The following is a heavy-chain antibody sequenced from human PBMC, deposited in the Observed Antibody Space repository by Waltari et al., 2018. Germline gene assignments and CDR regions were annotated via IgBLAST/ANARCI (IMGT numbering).Heavy chain of an antibody. CDR2: VSAYNGNT. Sequence: QVQLVQSGAEVKKPGASVKVSCKASGYTFTSYGISWVRQAPGQGLEWMGWVSAYNGNTNDAQKRQGRVTRTTDTSTSTAYMELRSLRSDDTAVYYCARTSTNYDFWSAPLNWFDPWGQGTLVTVSS. CDR3: ARTSTNYDFWSAPLNWFDP. CDR1: GYTFTSYG. V-gene: IGHV1-18*01. J-gene: IGHJ5*02. D-gene: IGHD3-3*01.